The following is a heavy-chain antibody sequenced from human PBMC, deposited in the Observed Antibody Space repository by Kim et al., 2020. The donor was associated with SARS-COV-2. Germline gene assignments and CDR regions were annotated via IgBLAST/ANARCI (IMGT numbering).Heavy chain of an antibody. D-gene: IGHD2-15*01. J-gene: IGHJ5*02. CDR1: GYTFTSYG. CDR3: ARGRYCSGGSCYVPYASWFDP. CDR2: ISAYNGNT. Sequence: ASVKVSCKASGYTFTSYGISWVRQAPGQGLEWMGWISAYNGNTNYAQKLQGRVTMTTDTSTSTAYMELRSLRSDDTAVYYCARGRYCSGGSCYVPYASWFDPWGQGTLVTVSS. V-gene: IGHV1-18*04.